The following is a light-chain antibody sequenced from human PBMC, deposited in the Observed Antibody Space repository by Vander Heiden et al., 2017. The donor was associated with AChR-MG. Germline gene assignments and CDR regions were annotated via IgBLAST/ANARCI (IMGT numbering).Light chain of an antibody. CDR1: SCNIRAGCD. CDR3: QYYDSGMSGAGV. J-gene: IGLJ3*02. V-gene: IGLV1-40*01. Sequence: QSVLTQPPSVSGAPGQSVTISCTGSSCNIRAGCDVQWYQQHPGAAPKNLIYRNYTRPSGVPDRFSASKTGTSAALAITGLQAEEEADDYCQYYDSGMSGAGVFGGGTKLSVL. CDR2: RNY.